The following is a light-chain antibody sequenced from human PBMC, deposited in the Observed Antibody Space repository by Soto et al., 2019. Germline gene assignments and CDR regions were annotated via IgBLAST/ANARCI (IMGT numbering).Light chain of an antibody. Sequence: QSALTQPASVSGSPGQSITISCTGTSSDVGSYDYVSWYQQHPGKAPKLMIYDVTKRPSGVSNRFSGSKSGNTASLTISGLQAEDEAHYYCSSYTISSTVIFGGGTKLTVL. J-gene: IGLJ2*01. CDR1: SSDVGSYDY. CDR3: SSYTISSTVI. V-gene: IGLV2-14*01. CDR2: DVT.